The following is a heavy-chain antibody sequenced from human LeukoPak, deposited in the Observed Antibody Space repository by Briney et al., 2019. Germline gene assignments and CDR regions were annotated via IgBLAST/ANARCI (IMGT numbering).Heavy chain of an antibody. CDR2: ISSSGSTI. J-gene: IGHJ4*02. D-gene: IGHD3-22*01. CDR1: GFAFSDYY. V-gene: IGHV3-11*01. Sequence: GGSLRLSCAASGFAFSDYYMSWIRQAPGKGLEWVSYISSSGSTIYYADSVKGRFTISRDNAKNSLYLQMNSLRAEDTAVYHCAKDRDYYDSSGHHFDYWGQGTLVTVSS. CDR3: AKDRDYYDSSGHHFDY.